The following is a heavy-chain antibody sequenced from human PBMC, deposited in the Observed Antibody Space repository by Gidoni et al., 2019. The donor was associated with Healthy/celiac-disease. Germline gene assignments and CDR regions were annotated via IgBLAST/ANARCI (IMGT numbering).Heavy chain of an antibody. D-gene: IGHD3-10*01. CDR2: IYYSGST. J-gene: IGHJ6*02. V-gene: IGHV4-30-4*01. CDR1: GGSIRSGDYY. Sequence: QVQLQESGPGLVKPSHTLSLTCTVSGGSIRSGDYYWSWIRQPPGKGLEWIGYIYYSGSTYYNSSLKSRVTISVDTSKNQFSLKLSSVTAADTAVYYCAREKVIGVRGRYYYYGMDVWGQGTTVTVSS. CDR3: AREKVIGVRGRYYYYGMDV.